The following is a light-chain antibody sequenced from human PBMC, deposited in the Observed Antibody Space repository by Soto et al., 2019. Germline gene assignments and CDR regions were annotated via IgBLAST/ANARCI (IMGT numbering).Light chain of an antibody. V-gene: IGKV3-11*01. CDR1: QSVSSY. J-gene: IGKJ5*01. CDR2: DAS. CDR3: QQRSNWPSIT. Sequence: EIVLTQSPATLSLSPGERATLSCRASQSVSSYLAWYQQKPGQAPRLLIYDASNSATGIPARFSGSGSGTDFTLTISSLETEDFAVYYCQQRSNWPSITFGQGTRLEIK.